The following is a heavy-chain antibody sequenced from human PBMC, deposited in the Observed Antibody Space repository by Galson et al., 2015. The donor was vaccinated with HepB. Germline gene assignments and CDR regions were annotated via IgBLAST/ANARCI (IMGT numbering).Heavy chain of an antibody. CDR1: GYSFNSYW. D-gene: IGHD4-17*01. CDR2: IYPTDSDT. Sequence: SGAEVKKPGESLKISCKGSGYSFNSYWIAWVRQMPGKGLEWMGVIYPTDSDTRYSPSFQGQVTISADKSISTAFLQWSSLKASDTAMYYCARQDGDGDYLFDHWGQGTLVTVSS. J-gene: IGHJ4*02. CDR3: ARQDGDGDYLFDH. V-gene: IGHV5-51*01.